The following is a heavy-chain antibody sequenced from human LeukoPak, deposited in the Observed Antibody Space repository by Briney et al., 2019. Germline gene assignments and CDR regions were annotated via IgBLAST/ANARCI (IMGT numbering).Heavy chain of an antibody. CDR1: GFTFSSYS. Sequence: PGGSLRLSCAASGFTFSSYSMNWVRQAPGKGLEWVSSISSSSSYIYYADSVKGRFTISRDNVKNSLYLQMNSLRAEDTAVYYCARAFYCSGGSCRYWYFDLWGRGTLVTVSS. CDR2: ISSSSSYI. CDR3: ARAFYCSGGSCRYWYFDL. V-gene: IGHV3-21*01. D-gene: IGHD2-15*01. J-gene: IGHJ2*01.